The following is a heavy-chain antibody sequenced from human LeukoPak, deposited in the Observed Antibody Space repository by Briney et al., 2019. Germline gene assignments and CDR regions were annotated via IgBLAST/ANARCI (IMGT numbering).Heavy chain of an antibody. V-gene: IGHV4-34*01. CDR3: ARMASFTAMAYVGRYYYYGMDV. CDR2: INHSGST. CDR1: GGSFSGYY. J-gene: IGHJ6*02. Sequence: KPSETLSPTCAVYGGSFSGYYWGWIRQPPGKGLEWLGEINHSGSTNYNPSLKSRVTISVDTSKNQFSLKLSSVTAADTAVYYCARMASFTAMAYVGRYYYYGMDVWGQGTTVTVSS. D-gene: IGHD5-18*01.